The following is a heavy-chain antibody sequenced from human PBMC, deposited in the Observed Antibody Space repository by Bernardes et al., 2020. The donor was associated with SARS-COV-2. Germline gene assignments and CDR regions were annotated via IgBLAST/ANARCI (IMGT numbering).Heavy chain of an antibody. J-gene: IGHJ4*02. V-gene: IGHV3-30-3*01. CDR1: GFTFSDYP. CDR3: AYDPIYYFDS. CDR2: ISNDGNNN. D-gene: IGHD3-16*01. Sequence: GGTLRLCCTASGFTFSDYPMHWVLQSPGQGLEWVTVISNDGNNNYNADSVKGRFTISRDNSKNTVYLQMNSLRPADTAIYYCAYDPIYYFDSWGQGTLVTVSS.